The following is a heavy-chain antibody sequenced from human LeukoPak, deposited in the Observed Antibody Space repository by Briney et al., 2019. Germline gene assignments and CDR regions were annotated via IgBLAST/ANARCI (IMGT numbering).Heavy chain of an antibody. Sequence: SETLSLTCTVSGGSISSYYWSWIRQPPGKGLEWIGSIYYSGSTYYNPSLKSRVTISVDTSKNQFSLKLSSVTAADTAVYYCASGSTSYRSWFDPWGQGTLVTVSS. CDR3: ASGSTSYRSWFDP. CDR2: IYYSGST. CDR1: GGSISSYY. D-gene: IGHD2-2*01. V-gene: IGHV4-59*05. J-gene: IGHJ5*02.